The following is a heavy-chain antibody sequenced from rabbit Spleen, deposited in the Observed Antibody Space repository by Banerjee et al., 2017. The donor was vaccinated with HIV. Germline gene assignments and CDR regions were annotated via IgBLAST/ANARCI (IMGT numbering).Heavy chain of an antibody. CDR3: ARDDPNIGDYGYTDLQL. CDR1: GLDFSSRYW. V-gene: IGHV1S40*01. J-gene: IGHJ3*01. CDR2: IWTGDGTI. D-gene: IGHD6-1*01. Sequence: QSLEESGGDLVKPGASLTLTCKASGLDFSSRYWICWVRQAPGKGLEWIGCIWTGDGTIYYATWAKGRFTISKTSSTTVTLQMTSLPAADTATYFCARDDPNIGDYGYTDLQLWGQGTLVTVS.